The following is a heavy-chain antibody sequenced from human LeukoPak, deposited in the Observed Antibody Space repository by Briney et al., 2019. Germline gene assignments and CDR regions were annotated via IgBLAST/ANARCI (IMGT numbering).Heavy chain of an antibody. V-gene: IGHV3-64*01. CDR1: GFTFSSYA. J-gene: IGHJ4*02. Sequence: PGGSLRLSCAASGFTFSSYAMHWVRQAPGKGLEYVSAISSNGGGTYYANSVKGRFTISRDNSKNTLYLQMGSLRAEDMAVYYCARDSDSYGYISGFDYWGQGTLVTVSS. CDR3: ARDSDSYGYISGFDY. D-gene: IGHD5-18*01. CDR2: ISSNGGGT.